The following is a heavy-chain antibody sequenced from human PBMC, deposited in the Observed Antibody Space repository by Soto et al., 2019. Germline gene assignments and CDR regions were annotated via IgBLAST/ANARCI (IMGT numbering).Heavy chain of an antibody. CDR3: AKDLEESSGWNYYYYYMDV. Sequence: QTGGSLRLSCAASGFTFSSYAMSWVRQAPGKGLEWVSATSGSGGSTYYADSVKGRFTISRDNSKNTLYLQMNSLRAEDTAVYYCAKDLEESSGWNYYYYYMDVWGKGTTVTVSS. CDR2: TSGSGGST. CDR1: GFTFSSYA. V-gene: IGHV3-23*01. J-gene: IGHJ6*03. D-gene: IGHD6-19*01.